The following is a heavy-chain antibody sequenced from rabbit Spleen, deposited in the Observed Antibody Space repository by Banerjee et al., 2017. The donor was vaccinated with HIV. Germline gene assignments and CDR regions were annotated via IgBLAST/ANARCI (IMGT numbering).Heavy chain of an antibody. Sequence: QEQLVESGGGLVQPGGSLTLTCTASGFSFSSRFYMCWVRQAPGKGLEWIACIHSGSSGDTYYASWAKGRFTISKTSSTTVTLQMTSLTAADTATYFCARDGTGGSYFALWGPGTLVTVS. CDR2: IHSGSSGDT. J-gene: IGHJ4*01. V-gene: IGHV1S45*01. CDR1: GFSFSSRFY. D-gene: IGHD8-1*01. CDR3: ARDGTGGSYFAL.